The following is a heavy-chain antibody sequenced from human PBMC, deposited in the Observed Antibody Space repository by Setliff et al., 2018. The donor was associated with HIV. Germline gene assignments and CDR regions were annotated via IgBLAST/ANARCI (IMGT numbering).Heavy chain of an antibody. J-gene: IGHJ3*02. CDR3: ARYYDSHPAFDI. CDR1: GASFSDYQ. V-gene: IGHV4-34*01. D-gene: IGHD3-16*01. Sequence: PSETLSLTCAVYGASFSDYQWNWIRQSPGKGLEWIGEINHSGSTNYIPSLKSRVTMSVDTSKNQFSLKLNSVTAADTAVYYCARYYDSHPAFDIWGQGTMVTVSS. CDR2: INHSGST.